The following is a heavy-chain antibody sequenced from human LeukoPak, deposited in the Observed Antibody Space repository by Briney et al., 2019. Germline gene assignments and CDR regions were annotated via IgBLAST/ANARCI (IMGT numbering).Heavy chain of an antibody. V-gene: IGHV3-64*01. J-gene: IGHJ6*02. D-gene: IGHD2-15*01. CDR3: ARDFGADYCSGGSCYSFDYYGMDV. Sequence: PGGSLRLSCAASGFTFSSYAMHWVRQAPGKGLEYVSAISSNGGSTYYANSVKGRFTISRDNSKNTLYLQMGSLRAEDMAVYYCARDFGADYCSGGSCYSFDYYGMDVWGQGTTVTVSS. CDR2: ISSNGGST. CDR1: GFTFSSYA.